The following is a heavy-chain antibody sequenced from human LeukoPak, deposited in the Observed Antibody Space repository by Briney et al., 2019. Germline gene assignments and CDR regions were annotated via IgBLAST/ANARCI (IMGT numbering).Heavy chain of an antibody. CDR1: GFTVSSNY. CDR3: ARGSVGYSYGSLYYGMDV. V-gene: IGHV3-53*01. J-gene: IGHJ6*02. CDR2: IYSGGST. Sequence: PGGSLRLSCAASGFTVSSNYMSWVRQAPGKGLEWVSVIYSGGSTYYADSVKGRFTISRDNSKNTLYLQMNSLRAEDTAVYYCARGSVGYSYGSLYYGMDVWGQETTVTVSS. D-gene: IGHD5-18*01.